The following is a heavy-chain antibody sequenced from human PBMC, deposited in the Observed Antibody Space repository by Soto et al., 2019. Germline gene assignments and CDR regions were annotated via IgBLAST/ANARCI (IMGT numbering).Heavy chain of an antibody. V-gene: IGHV3-73*01. Sequence: PGGSLRLSCVASGPTSSDSAMHWVRLASGKGLEWVGRIQTKSNSYATAYGESVRGRFTISRDESKHTAYLQMSSLKADDTAVYFCTCSVSGDTGLHFWGQGTLVTVSS. J-gene: IGHJ4*02. CDR2: IQTKSNSYAT. CDR3: TCSVSGDTGLHF. D-gene: IGHD5-18*01. CDR1: GPTSSDSA.